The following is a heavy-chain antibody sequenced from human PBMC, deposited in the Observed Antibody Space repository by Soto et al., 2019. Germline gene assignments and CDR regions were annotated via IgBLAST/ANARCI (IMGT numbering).Heavy chain of an antibody. V-gene: IGHV1-69*13. CDR3: ARVHSSGIFYFVDP. CDR1: GGTFDSYV. J-gene: IGHJ5*02. D-gene: IGHD3-10*01. CDR2: IMPIFGTP. Sequence: SVKVSCKASGGTFDSYVISWLRQAPGRGLEWMGGIMPIFGTPNYAQKFRGRVTISADESTSTAYLELSSLTSDDTAVYYCARVHSSGIFYFVDPWGQGTLVTVPQ.